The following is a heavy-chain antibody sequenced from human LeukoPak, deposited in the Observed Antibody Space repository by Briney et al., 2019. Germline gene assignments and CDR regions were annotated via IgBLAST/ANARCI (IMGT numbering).Heavy chain of an antibody. J-gene: IGHJ4*02. CDR3: ATSNPPLVRELLRC. D-gene: IGHD1-26*01. V-gene: IGHV3-74*01. CDR2: INSDGSST. CDR1: GFTFSSYW. Sequence: PGGSLRLSCAASGFTFSSYWMHWVRQAPGKGLVWVSRINSDGSSTSYADSVKGRFTISRDNAKNTLYLQMNSLRAEDTAVYYCATSNPPLVRELLRCWGQGTLVTVSS.